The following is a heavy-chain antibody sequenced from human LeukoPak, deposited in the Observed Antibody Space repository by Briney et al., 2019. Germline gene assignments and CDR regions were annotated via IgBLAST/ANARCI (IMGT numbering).Heavy chain of an antibody. CDR1: GFTFSNYW. CDR3: AKGRYDYVWGSYRLPGRNLDY. V-gene: IGHV3-23*01. J-gene: IGHJ4*02. CDR2: TSGSGGST. Sequence: GGSLRLSCAASGFTFSNYWMQWVRQAPGKGLEWVSATSGSGGSTYYADSVKGRFTISRDNSKNTLYLQMNSLRAEDTAVYYCAKGRYDYVWGSYRLPGRNLDYWGQGTLVTVSS. D-gene: IGHD3-16*02.